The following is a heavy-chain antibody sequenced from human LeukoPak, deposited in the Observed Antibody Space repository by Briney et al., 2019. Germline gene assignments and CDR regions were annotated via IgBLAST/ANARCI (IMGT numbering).Heavy chain of an antibody. J-gene: IGHJ4*02. CDR3: ARSRITIFGVYDY. CDR1: GFTFSDYY. Sequence: PGGSLRLFCAASGFTFSDYYMSWIRQAPGKGLEWVSYISSSGSTIYYADSVKGRFTISRDNAKNSLYLQMDSLRAEDTAVYYCARSRITIFGVYDYWGQGTLVTVS. CDR2: ISSSGSTI. V-gene: IGHV3-11*01. D-gene: IGHD3-3*01.